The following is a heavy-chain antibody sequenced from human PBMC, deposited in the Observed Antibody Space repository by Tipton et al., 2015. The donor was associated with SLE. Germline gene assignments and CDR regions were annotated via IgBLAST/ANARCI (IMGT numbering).Heavy chain of an antibody. V-gene: IGHV4-31*03. CDR1: GGSISSGGYY. CDR2: IYYSGST. Sequence: LRLSCTVSGGSISSGGYYWSWIRQHPGKGLEWIGYIYYSGSTYYNPSLKSRVTISVDTSKNQFSLKLSSVTAADTAVYYCAGAVCRSYFDYWGQGPLVTVSS. J-gene: IGHJ4*02. CDR3: AGAVCRSYFDY. D-gene: IGHD3-16*01.